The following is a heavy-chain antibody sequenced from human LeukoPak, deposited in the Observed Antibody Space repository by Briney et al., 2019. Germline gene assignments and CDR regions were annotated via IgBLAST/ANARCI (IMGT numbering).Heavy chain of an antibody. V-gene: IGHV4-39*01. J-gene: IGHJ4*02. CDR1: GGSFSSSSYY. CDR2: ISSYSGST. D-gene: IGHD3-10*01. Sequence: SETLSLTCTVSGGSFSSSSYYWGWIRQPPGKGLEWIGVISSYSGSTFYNPSLKGRVTISVGPSKNQFSLMLSSVPAADTAWYFCARLYGSGNYFFDHRGQGTLVTVSS. CDR3: ARLYGSGNYFFDH.